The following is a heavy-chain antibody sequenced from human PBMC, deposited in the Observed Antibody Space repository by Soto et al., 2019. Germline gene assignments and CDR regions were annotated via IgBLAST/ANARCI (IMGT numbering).Heavy chain of an antibody. CDR2: ISAYNGNT. J-gene: IGHJ6*02. V-gene: IGHV1-18*04. Sequence: ASVKVSCKASGYTFTSYGISWVRQAPGQGLEWIGWISAYNGNTNYAQKLQGRVTMTTDTSTSTAYMELRSLRSDDTAVYYCARDYSADFWSGYDPPDYYYYGMDVWGQGTTVTVSS. D-gene: IGHD3-3*01. CDR1: GYTFTSYG. CDR3: ARDYSADFWSGYDPPDYYYYGMDV.